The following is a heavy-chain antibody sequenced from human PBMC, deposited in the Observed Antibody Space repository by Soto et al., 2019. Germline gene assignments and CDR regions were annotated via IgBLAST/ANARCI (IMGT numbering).Heavy chain of an antibody. CDR3: TRDRMPRVAFDY. CDR1: GGSISSGDYY. D-gene: IGHD3-3*01. CDR2: IYYSGST. Sequence: SENLSLTCTVSGGSISSGDYYWSWIRQPPGKGLEWIGYIYYSGSTYYNPSLKSRVTISVDTSKNQLSLKLSSVTAADTAVYYCTRDRMPRVAFDYWGQGALVTGSA. J-gene: IGHJ4*02. V-gene: IGHV4-30-4*01.